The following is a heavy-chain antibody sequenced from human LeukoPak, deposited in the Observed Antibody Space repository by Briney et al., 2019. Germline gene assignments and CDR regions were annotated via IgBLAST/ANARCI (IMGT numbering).Heavy chain of an antibody. V-gene: IGHV4-34*01. D-gene: IGHD1-26*01. CDR1: GGSFSGYY. Sequence: SETLSLTCAVYGGSFSGYYWSWIRQPPGKGLEWIGEINHSGSTNYNPSLKSRVTISVDTSKNQFSLKLSSVTAADTAVYYCARLLSGIYRTYFDYWGQGTLVTVSS. CDR2: INHSGST. J-gene: IGHJ4*02. CDR3: ARLLSGIYRTYFDY.